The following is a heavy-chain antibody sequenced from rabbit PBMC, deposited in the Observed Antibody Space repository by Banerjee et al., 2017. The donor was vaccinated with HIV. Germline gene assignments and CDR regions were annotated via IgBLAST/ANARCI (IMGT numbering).Heavy chain of an antibody. J-gene: IGHJ4*01. CDR3: ARVEYAGYAGYGYFDL. CDR2: INTISGDT. CDR1: GFSFSSAYD. Sequence: QQQLEESGGGLVQPEGSLTLTCTASGFSFSSAYDMCWVRQAPGKGLEWIACINTISGDTVYATWAKGRFTISKASWTTVTLQMTSLTAADTATYFCARVEYAGYAGYGYFDLWGPGTLVTVS. D-gene: IGHD8-1*01. V-gene: IGHV1S45*01.